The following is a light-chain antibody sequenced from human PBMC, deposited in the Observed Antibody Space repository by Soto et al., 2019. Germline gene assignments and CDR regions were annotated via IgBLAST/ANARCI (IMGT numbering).Light chain of an antibody. CDR1: HSVSSSY. Sequence: EIVLTQSPGTLSLSPGDRATLSCRASHSVSSSYLAWYQQKPGQAPRLLIYGASSRATGIPDRFSGSGSGTDFTLTISRLEPEDFVVYYCQQYGSSPPYTCGPGTKVDIK. V-gene: IGKV3-20*01. CDR2: GAS. J-gene: IGKJ3*01. CDR3: QQYGSSPPYT.